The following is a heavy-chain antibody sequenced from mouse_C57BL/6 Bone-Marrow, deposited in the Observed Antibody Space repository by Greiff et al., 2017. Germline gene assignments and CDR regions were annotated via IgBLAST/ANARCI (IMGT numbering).Heavy chain of an antibody. J-gene: IGHJ2*01. CDR3: APYYYGGRPFDD. V-gene: IGHV1-9*01. CDR1: GYTFTGYW. D-gene: IGHD1-1*01. CDR2: ILPGSGST. Sequence: QVQLQQSGAELMKPGASVKLSCKATGYTFTGYWIEWVKQRPGHGLEWIGEILPGSGSTNYNEKFKGKATFTADTSSTAAYMQLSRLTAEDSAIYYCAPYYYGGRPFDDWGQGTTLTVSS.